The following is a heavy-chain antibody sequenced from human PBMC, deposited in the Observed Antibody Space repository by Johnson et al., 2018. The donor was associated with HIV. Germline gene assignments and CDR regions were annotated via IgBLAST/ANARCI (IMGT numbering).Heavy chain of an antibody. CDR2: ISYDGSNK. CDR1: GFTFSSYA. V-gene: IGHV3-30*04. D-gene: IGHD3-22*01. J-gene: IGHJ3*02. Sequence: VQLVESGGGVVQPGRSLRLSCAASGFTFSSYAMHWVRQAPGKGLEWVAVISYDGSNKYYADSVKGRFTISRDNSKNTLYLQMNSLRAVDTAGYYCARDGTRYYYESRGSRGTFDIWGQGTMVTVSS. CDR3: ARDGTRYYYESRGSRGTFDI.